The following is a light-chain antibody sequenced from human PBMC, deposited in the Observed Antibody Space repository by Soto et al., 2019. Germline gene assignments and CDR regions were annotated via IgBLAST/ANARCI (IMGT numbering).Light chain of an antibody. V-gene: IGKV1-5*03. J-gene: IGKJ1*01. CDR1: QSVSDL. CDR2: RTS. Sequence: DIQMTQSPSTLSASVGDRVTITCRASQSVSDLLAWYQQKPGKAPNLLIYRTSNLESGVPSRFSCSGSGTEFTLTISSLQPDDFATYYCQQYTTYSVTFGQGTKVEIK. CDR3: QQYTTYSVT.